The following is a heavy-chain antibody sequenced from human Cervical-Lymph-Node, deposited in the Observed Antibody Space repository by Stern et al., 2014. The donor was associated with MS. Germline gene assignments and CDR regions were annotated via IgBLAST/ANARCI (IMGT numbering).Heavy chain of an antibody. CDR1: GGTFSSYA. Sequence: QVQLVQSGAEVKKPGASVKVSCKASGGTFSSYAISWVRQAPGQGLEWMGGIIPSFGTANYAQKFQGRVTITADESTSTAYMELSSLRSEDTAVYYCAREVWSYRPIYFDYWGQGTRVTVSS. J-gene: IGHJ4*02. V-gene: IGHV1-69*01. CDR2: IIPSFGTA. D-gene: IGHD3-16*02. CDR3: AREVWSYRPIYFDY.